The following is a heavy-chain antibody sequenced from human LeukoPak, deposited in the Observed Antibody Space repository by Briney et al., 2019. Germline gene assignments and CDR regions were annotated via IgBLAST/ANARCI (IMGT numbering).Heavy chain of an antibody. CDR2: INPSGGST. J-gene: IGHJ4*02. V-gene: IGHV1-46*01. D-gene: IGHD6-19*01. Sequence: KPGASVKVSCKASGYTFTSYYMHWVRQAPGQGLEWMGIINPSGGSTSYAQKFQGRVTMTRDTSTSTVYMELSSLRSEDTAVYYCARDSNVEYSSGWYPGYWGQGTLVTVSS. CDR1: GYTFTSYY. CDR3: ARDSNVEYSSGWYPGY.